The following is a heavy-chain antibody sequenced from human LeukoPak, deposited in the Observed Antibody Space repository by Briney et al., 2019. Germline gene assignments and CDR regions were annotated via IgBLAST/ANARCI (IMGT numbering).Heavy chain of an antibody. CDR2: IYTSGST. J-gene: IGHJ4*02. D-gene: IGHD6-19*01. Sequence: SSETLSLTCTVSGGSISSYYWSWIRQPAGKGLEWIGRIYTSGSTNYNPSLRSRVTMSVDTSKNQFSLKLSSVTAADTAVYYCARVSSSGWYGSNYFDYWGQGTLVTVSS. CDR1: GGSISSYY. CDR3: ARVSSSGWYGSNYFDY. V-gene: IGHV4-4*07.